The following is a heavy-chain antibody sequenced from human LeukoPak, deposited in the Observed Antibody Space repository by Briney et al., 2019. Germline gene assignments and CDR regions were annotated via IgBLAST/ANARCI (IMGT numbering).Heavy chain of an antibody. V-gene: IGHV4-31*03. D-gene: IGHD3-3*01. CDR3: ARGSPYTYYDFWSGYGDY. J-gene: IGHJ4*02. CDR1: GGSISSGGYY. Sequence: SETLSLTCTVSGGSISSGGYYWSWIRQHPGKGLEWIGHIYYSGSAYYNPSLKSRVTISVDTSKNQFSLKLSSVTAADTAVYYCARGSPYTYYDFWSGYGDYWGQGTLVTVSS. CDR2: IYYSGSA.